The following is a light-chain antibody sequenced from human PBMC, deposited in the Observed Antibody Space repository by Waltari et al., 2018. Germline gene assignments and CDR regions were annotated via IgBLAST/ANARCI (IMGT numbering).Light chain of an antibody. CDR2: LTS. V-gene: IGKV4-1*01. J-gene: IGKJ3*01. Sequence: DIVMTQSPDSLAVSLGERATITCHSSESLLSPSNNMNYLAWYQQRPGQPPRLLIYLTSTRESGGPDRFSGSGSGTDFTLTISSLQTEDVATYFCQQYFRGPISFGPGTKLEMK. CDR1: ESLLSPSNNMNY. CDR3: QQYFRGPIS.